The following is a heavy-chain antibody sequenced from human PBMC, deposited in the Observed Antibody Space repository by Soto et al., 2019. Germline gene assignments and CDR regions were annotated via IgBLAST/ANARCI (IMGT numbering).Heavy chain of an antibody. J-gene: IGHJ4*02. V-gene: IGHV3-23*01. Sequence: EVQMLESGGGLVQPGGSLRLSCAASGFTFSSYAMSWVRQAPGKGLEWVSAISGSGGSTYYADSVKGRFTISRDNSKNTLYLQMNSLRAEDTAVYYCAKGGDSSGYYFPFDFWGQGTLVTVSS. CDR1: GFTFSSYA. CDR3: AKGGDSSGYYFPFDF. D-gene: IGHD3-22*01. CDR2: ISGSGGST.